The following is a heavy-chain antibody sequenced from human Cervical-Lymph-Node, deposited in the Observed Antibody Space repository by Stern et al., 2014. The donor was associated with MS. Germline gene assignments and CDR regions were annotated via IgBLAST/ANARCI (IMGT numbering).Heavy chain of an antibody. Sequence: EVQLVESEGNLVQPGGSRRLSCAVSGFTVTNNYMSWVRQAPGKGLEWVSVIYSGGDTYYADSVKGRFTISRDKSKNTLYLQMNSLTEEDTAVYYCVRGTDMDVWGQGTTVTVSS. CDR2: IYSGGDT. CDR1: GFTVTNNY. V-gene: IGHV3-66*01. CDR3: VRGTDMDV. J-gene: IGHJ6*02.